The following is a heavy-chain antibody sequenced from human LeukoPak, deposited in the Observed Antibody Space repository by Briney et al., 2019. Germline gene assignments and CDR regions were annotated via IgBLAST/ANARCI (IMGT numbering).Heavy chain of an antibody. J-gene: IGHJ4*02. V-gene: IGHV1-18*01. CDR3: ARLEPGKPILTGYLGVDY. CDR2: ISAYNGNT. CDR1: GYTFTSYG. D-gene: IGHD3-9*01. Sequence: GASVKVSCKASGYTFTSYGISWVRQAPGQGLEWMGWISAYNGNTNYAQKLQGRVTMTTDTSTSTAYMELRSLRSDDTAVYYCARLEPGKPILTGYLGVDYWGQGTLVTVSS.